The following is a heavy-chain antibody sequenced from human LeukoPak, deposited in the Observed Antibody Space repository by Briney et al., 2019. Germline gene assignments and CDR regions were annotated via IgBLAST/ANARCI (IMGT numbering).Heavy chain of an antibody. D-gene: IGHD3-10*01. V-gene: IGHV1-2*02. J-gene: IGHJ4*02. CDR3: ATRGANSSGTYFHPFYFDS. CDR1: GYISSSYG. CDR2: INPKSGVT. Sequence: GASVKVSCKAVGYISSSYGISWVRQAPGQGLQWMGWINPKSGVTNYAQKFQGRLTLTSNTAISTGYMDLNRLTSNDTAVYYCATRGANSSGTYFHPFYFDSWGQGTLVTVSS.